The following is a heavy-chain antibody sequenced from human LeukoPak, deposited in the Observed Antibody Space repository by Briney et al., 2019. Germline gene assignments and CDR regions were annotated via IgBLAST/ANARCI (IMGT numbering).Heavy chain of an antibody. CDR3: ARHSNWKVDY. J-gene: IGHJ4*02. V-gene: IGHV4-39*01. D-gene: IGHD1-1*01. CDR2: IYYSGST. CDR1: GGSISSSSYY. Sequence: SETLSLTCTVSGGSISSSSYYWGWIRQPPGKGLEWIGSIYYSGSTYYNPSLKSRVTISVDTSKNQFSLKLSSVTAADTAVYYCARHSNWKVDYWGQGTLVTVSS.